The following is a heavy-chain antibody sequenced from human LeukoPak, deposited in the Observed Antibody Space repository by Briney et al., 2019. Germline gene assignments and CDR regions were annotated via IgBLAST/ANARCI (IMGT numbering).Heavy chain of an antibody. CDR2: IYTSGST. Sequence: PSETLSLTCTVSGGSISSYYWSWIRQPAGKGLEWIGRIYTSGSTNYNPSLKSRVTMSVDTSKNQFSLKLSSVTAADTAVYYCASSHDSRTESHRQPKLRRPVLLVYWGQGTLVTVSS. J-gene: IGHJ4*02. V-gene: IGHV4-4*07. CDR1: GGSISSYY. D-gene: IGHD3-22*01. CDR3: ASSHDSRTESHRQPKLRRPVLLVY.